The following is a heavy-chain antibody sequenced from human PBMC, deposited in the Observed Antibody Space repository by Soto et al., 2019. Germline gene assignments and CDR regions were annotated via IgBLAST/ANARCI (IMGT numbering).Heavy chain of an antibody. J-gene: IGHJ4*02. V-gene: IGHV3-23*01. CDR1: GFTFSSYA. Sequence: GGSLRLSCAASGFTFSSYAMSWVRQAPGKGLEWVSAISTSGGSTYYADSVKGRFSISRDNSKNTLYLQMNSLRAEDTAVYYCAKDLTGDYGQGRLCDHWGQGTLVTVSS. CDR2: ISTSGGST. D-gene: IGHD7-27*01. CDR3: AKDLTGDYGQGRLCDH.